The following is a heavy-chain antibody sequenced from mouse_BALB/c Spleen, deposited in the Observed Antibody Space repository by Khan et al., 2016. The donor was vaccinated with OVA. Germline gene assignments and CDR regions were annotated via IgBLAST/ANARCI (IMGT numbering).Heavy chain of an antibody. Sequence: MQLEESGPELVKPGASVKLSCKTSGYTFTEYTLHWVKQSHGKSLEWIGVINPKNGVTSYNQKLKGKATLTVDKSSSTAYLEFRSLTSEDSAVYYCARDSGRYWGQGTTVTVSS. J-gene: IGHJ4*01. D-gene: IGHD3-1*01. CDR3: ARDSGRY. CDR2: INPKNGVT. V-gene: IGHV1-18*01. CDR1: GYTFTEYT.